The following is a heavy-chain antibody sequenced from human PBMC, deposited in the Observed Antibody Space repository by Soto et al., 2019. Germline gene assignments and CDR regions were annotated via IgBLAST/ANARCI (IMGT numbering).Heavy chain of an antibody. CDR2: VGSDGMHK. J-gene: IGHJ4*02. D-gene: IGHD1-26*01. CDR1: GFTFTNCA. V-gene: IGHV3-30*01. Sequence: QVQLVESGGGVGQPGRSLRLSCAASGFTFTNCAMHWVRQAPGKGLEWVAVVGSDGMHKYYGDFVKGRFTISRDTSENTVYLQMDRLTSEDTAVYYCAIDVIVDSPDYFHYWGRGTLVTVSS. CDR3: AIDVIVDSPDYFHY.